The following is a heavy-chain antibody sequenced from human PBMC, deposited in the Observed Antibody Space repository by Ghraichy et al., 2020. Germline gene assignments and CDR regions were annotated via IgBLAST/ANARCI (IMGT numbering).Heavy chain of an antibody. D-gene: IGHD3-22*01. CDR2: ISASGVNT. CDR3: AKSTYSYDSSGPPHASDF. J-gene: IGHJ3*01. V-gene: IGHV3-23*01. CDR1: GFTFSTYA. Sequence: GGSLRLSCAASGFTFSTYAMSWVRQAPGKGLEWVSGISASGVNTYTADSMKGRFTISRDNSKNTLYLQMNSLRAEDTAVYFCAKSTYSYDSSGPPHASDFWGQGTMVTVSS.